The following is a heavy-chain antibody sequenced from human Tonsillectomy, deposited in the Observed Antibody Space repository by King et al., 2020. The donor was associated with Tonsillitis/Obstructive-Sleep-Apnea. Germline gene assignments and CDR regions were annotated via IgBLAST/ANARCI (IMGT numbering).Heavy chain of an antibody. CDR2: IDPSDSCT. D-gene: IGHD3-22*01. V-gene: IGHV5-10-1*03. CDR1: GYSFTSYW. J-gene: IGHJ4*02. CDR3: ARLPRDYDSSGYYEDY. Sequence: VQLVESGAEVKKPGESLRISCKGSGYSFTSYWISWVRQMPGKGLEWMGRIDPSDSCTNYSPSFQGHVTISADKSISTAYLQWSSLKASDTAMYYCARLPRDYDSSGYYEDYWGQGTLVTVSS.